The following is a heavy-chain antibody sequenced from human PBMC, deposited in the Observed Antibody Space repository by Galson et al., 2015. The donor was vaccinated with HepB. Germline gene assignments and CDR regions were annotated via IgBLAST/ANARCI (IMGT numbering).Heavy chain of an antibody. J-gene: IGHJ4*02. CDR1: GYTFTSYA. CDR3: ARGLMGRGTTVVTPFGY. V-gene: IGHV1-3*01. CDR2: INAGNGNT. D-gene: IGHD4-23*01. Sequence: SVKVSCKASGYTFTSYAMHWVRQAPGQRLEWMGWINAGNGNTKYSQKFQGRVTITRDTSASTAYMELSSLRSEDTAVYYCARGLMGRGTTVVTPFGYWGQGTLVTVSS.